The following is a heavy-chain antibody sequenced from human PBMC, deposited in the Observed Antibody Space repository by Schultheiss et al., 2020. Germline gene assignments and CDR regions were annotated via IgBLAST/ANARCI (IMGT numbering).Heavy chain of an antibody. CDR3: ARLKYYYDSSGNNWFDP. J-gene: IGHJ5*02. V-gene: IGHV4-4*02. Sequence: SETLSLTCAVSGGSISSSNWWSWVRQPPGKGLEWIGYIYYSGSTYYNPSLKSRVTISVDTSKNQFSLKLSSVTAADTAVYYCARLKYYYDSSGNNWFDPWGQGTLVTVSS. CDR1: GGSISSSNW. D-gene: IGHD3-22*01. CDR2: IYYSGST.